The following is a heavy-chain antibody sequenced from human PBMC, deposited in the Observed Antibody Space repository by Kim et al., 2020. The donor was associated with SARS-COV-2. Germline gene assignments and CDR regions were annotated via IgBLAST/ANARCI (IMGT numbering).Heavy chain of an antibody. CDR3: ARALAVAGTGGYY. CDR2: INSDGSST. V-gene: IGHV3-74*01. Sequence: GGSLRLSCAASGFTFNNYWMHWVRQAPGKGLVWVSRINSDGSSTIYADSVKGRFTISRDNAKNTVYLQMNSLRAEDTAVYYCARALAVAGTGGYYWGQGTLFTVSS. CDR1: GFTFNNYW. J-gene: IGHJ4*02. D-gene: IGHD6-19*01.